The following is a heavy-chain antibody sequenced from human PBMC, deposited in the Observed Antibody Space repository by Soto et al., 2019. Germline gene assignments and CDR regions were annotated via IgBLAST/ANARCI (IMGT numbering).Heavy chain of an antibody. CDR2: IIPIFGTA. J-gene: IGHJ4*02. CDR1: GGTFSSYA. Sequence: QVQLVQSGAEVKKPGSSVKVSCKASGGTFSSYAISWVRQAPGQGLEWMGGIIPIFGTANYAQKFQGRVTITADESTSTAYMELSSLRSEDTVVYYCARGEGDYDFWSGYFGYWGQGTLVTVSS. D-gene: IGHD3-3*01. V-gene: IGHV1-69*01. CDR3: ARGEGDYDFWSGYFGY.